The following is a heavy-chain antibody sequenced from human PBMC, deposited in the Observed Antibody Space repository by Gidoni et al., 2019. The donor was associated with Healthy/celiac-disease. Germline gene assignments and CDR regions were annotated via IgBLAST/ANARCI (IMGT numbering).Heavy chain of an antibody. Sequence: EVQLLESGGGLVQPGGSLRLSCSAFGFTFSSYAMSWVRQAPGKGLEWVSAISGSGGRTYYADSVKGRFTISRDNSKNTLYLQMNSLRAEDTAVYYCAKDHGSSWYYYYGMDVWGQGTTVTVSS. CDR2: ISGSGGRT. J-gene: IGHJ6*02. D-gene: IGHD6-13*01. CDR1: GFTFSSYA. V-gene: IGHV3-23*01. CDR3: AKDHGSSWYYYYGMDV.